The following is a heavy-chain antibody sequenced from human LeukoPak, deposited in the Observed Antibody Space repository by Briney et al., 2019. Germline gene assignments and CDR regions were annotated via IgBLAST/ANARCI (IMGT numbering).Heavy chain of an antibody. CDR2: IYSGGST. Sequence: PGGSLRLSCVAAGFTVTRNYMSWVRQAPAKGLECVSVIYSGGSTFYADSVKGRFTVSRDDSKNTLYLQMNSLRAEDTAIYYCAKDRIQLTPRPLYYFDYWGQGTLVTVSS. J-gene: IGHJ4*02. CDR1: GFTVTRNY. D-gene: IGHD1-1*01. V-gene: IGHV3-53*01. CDR3: AKDRIQLTPRPLYYFDY.